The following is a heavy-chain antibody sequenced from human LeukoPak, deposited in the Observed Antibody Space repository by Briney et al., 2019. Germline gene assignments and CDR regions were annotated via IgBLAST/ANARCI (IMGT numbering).Heavy chain of an antibody. J-gene: IGHJ4*02. CDR1: GFTFSDYH. Sequence: GSLRLSCAASGFTFSDYHMSWIRQAPGEGLEWVSYISSSGSTMYYEASVKGRFTISRDNAKNSLFLQMNSLRAEDTAVYYCARERSGTYYWDYWGLGTLVTVSS. CDR3: ARERSGTYYWDY. D-gene: IGHD1-26*01. CDR2: ISSSGSTM. V-gene: IGHV3-11*04.